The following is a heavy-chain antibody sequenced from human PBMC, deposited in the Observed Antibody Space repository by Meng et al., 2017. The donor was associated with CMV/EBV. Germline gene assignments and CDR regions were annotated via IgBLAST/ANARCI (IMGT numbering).Heavy chain of an antibody. V-gene: IGHV3-33*06. Sequence: GGSLRLSCAASGFTFSSYGMHWVRQAPGKGLEWVAVIWYDGSNKYYAASVKGRFTISRDNSKNTLYLQMNSLRAEDTAVYYCAKDPHRGVGAFMRMRMRNAFDIWGQGTMVTVSS. CDR1: GFTFSSYG. CDR2: IWYDGSNK. J-gene: IGHJ3*02. D-gene: IGHD1-26*01. CDR3: AKDPHRGVGAFMRMRMRNAFDI.